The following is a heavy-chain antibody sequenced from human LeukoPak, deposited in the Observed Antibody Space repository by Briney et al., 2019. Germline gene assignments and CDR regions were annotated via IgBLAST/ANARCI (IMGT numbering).Heavy chain of an antibody. D-gene: IGHD2-8*01. CDR3: AGGGVLDYYMDV. CDR1: GYTFTSYD. CDR2: MNPNSGNT. Sequence: ASVKVSCKASGYTFTSYDINWVRQATGQGLEWMGWMNPNSGNTGYAQKFQGRVTITRNTSISTAYMELSSLRSEDTAVYYCAGGGVLDYYMDVWGKGTTVTVSS. J-gene: IGHJ6*03. V-gene: IGHV1-8*03.